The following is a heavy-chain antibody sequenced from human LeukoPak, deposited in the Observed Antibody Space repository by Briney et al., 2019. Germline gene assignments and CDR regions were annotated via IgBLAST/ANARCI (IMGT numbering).Heavy chain of an antibody. D-gene: IGHD3-16*01. CDR2: IRYDGSQK. V-gene: IGHV3-30*02. J-gene: IGHJ4*02. CDR3: VKEGGLMIRRYYFDY. CDR1: GFTFSSYA. Sequence: GGSLRLSCVTSGFTFSSYAMHWDRQAPGKGLEWVAFIRYDGSQKSYADSVKGRFTISRDNSKNTLYLHMSSLRVDDTAVYYCVKEGGLMIRRYYFDYWGQGTLVTVSS.